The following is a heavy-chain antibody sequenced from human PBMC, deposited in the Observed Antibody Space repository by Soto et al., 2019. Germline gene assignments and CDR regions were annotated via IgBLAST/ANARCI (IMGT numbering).Heavy chain of an antibody. J-gene: IGHJ6*02. CDR2: IYYSGST. Sequence: SETLSLTCTVSGGSISSGGYYWSWIRQHPGKGLEWIGYIYYSGSTYYNPSLKSRVTISVDTSKNQFSLKLSSVTAADTAVYYCARDMVRGVLSGMDVWGQGTTVTVS. CDR1: GGSISSGGYY. CDR3: ARDMVRGVLSGMDV. D-gene: IGHD3-10*01. V-gene: IGHV4-31*03.